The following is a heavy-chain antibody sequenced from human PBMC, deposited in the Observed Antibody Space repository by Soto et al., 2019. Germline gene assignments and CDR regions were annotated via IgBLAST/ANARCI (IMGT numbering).Heavy chain of an antibody. V-gene: IGHV3-7*03. CDR1: GFTFSSYS. D-gene: IGHD5-18*01. Sequence: EVQLVESGGGLVQPGGSLRLSCAASGFTFSSYSMSWVRQAPGKGLEWVANINKNGGEKYYVDSVKGRFTISRDNAKNSVYLQMNRLRAEDTAVYYCARPWDTAMVSTWNYWGQGTLVTVSS. CDR2: INKNGGEK. CDR3: ARPWDTAMVSTWNY. J-gene: IGHJ4*02.